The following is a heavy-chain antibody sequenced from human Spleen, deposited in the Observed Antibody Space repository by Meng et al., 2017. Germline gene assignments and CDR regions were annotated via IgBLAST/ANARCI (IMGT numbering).Heavy chain of an antibody. CDR1: GYTFTDYY. CDR2: FDPEDGET. D-gene: IGHD6-13*01. V-gene: IGHV1-24*01. J-gene: IGHJ4*02. Sequence: ASVKVSCKASGYTFTDYYVRWVRQAPGKGLEWMGGFDPEDGETIYAQKFQGRVTMTEDTSTDTAYMELSGLRSDDTAMYYCARDEDISAAGKLFGDYWGQGTLVTVSS. CDR3: ARDEDISAAGKLFGDY.